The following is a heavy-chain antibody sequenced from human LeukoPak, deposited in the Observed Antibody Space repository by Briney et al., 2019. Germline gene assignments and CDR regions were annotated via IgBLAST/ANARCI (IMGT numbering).Heavy chain of an antibody. CDR3: ARGAALLRFLEWFPRY. D-gene: IGHD3-3*01. V-gene: IGHV7-4-1*02. J-gene: IGHJ4*02. Sequence: ASVKVSCKASGYTFTSYAMNWVRQAPGQGLEWMEWINTNTGNPTYAQGFTGRFVFSLDTSVSTAYLQISSLKAEDTAVYYCARGAALLRFLEWFPRYWGQGTLVTVSS. CDR2: INTNTGNP. CDR1: GYTFTSYA.